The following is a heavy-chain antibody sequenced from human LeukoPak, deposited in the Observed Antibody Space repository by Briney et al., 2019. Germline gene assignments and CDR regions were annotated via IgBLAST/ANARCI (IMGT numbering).Heavy chain of an antibody. Sequence: HPGGSLRLSCAASGFTFSKFEMNWVRQAPGKGLEWLSYISTGGNDINYADSVKGRVTISRDNAKNSLYLQMNSLRPEDTAVYYCARDVGFGSVLPVWGQGTRVTVSS. CDR2: ISTGGNDI. J-gene: IGHJ4*02. CDR1: GFTFSKFE. CDR3: ARDVGFGSVLPV. V-gene: IGHV3-48*03. D-gene: IGHD1-14*01.